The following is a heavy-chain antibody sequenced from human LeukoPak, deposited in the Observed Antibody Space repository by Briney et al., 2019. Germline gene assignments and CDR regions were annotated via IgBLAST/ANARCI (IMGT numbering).Heavy chain of an antibody. CDR3: AKGSSDYFFDL. CDR1: GFIFNNYG. V-gene: IGHV3-23*01. Sequence: GGSLRLSCTASGFIFNNYGLIWVRQAPRKGLEWVSAISNDGGGTNYADFVKGRFTISRDNSKNTLFLQMNSLRAEDTALYYCAKGSSDYFFDLWGQGTLVTVSS. D-gene: IGHD3-22*01. J-gene: IGHJ4*02. CDR2: ISNDGGGT.